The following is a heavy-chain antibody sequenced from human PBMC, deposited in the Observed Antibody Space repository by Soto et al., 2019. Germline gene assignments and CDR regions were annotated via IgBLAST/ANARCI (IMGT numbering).Heavy chain of an antibody. V-gene: IGHV3-30-3*01. CDR2: ISYDGSNK. J-gene: IGHJ5*02. CDR3: ARSAAVAGRRGGRVSDWFDP. CDR1: GFTFSSYA. D-gene: IGHD6-19*01. Sequence: PGGSLRLSCAASGFTFSSYAMHWVRQAPGKGLEWVAVISYDGSNKYYADSVKGRFTISRDNSKNTLYLQMNSLRAEDTAVYYCARSAAVAGRRGGRVSDWFDPWGQGTLVTVSS.